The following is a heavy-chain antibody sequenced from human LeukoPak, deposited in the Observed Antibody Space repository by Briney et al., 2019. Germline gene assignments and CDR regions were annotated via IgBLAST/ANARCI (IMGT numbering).Heavy chain of an antibody. CDR2: INHSGGT. V-gene: IGHV4-34*01. D-gene: IGHD6-19*01. Sequence: PSETLSLTCAVYGGSFSTHYWSWLRQPPGKGLEWIGEINHSGGTNYNSPLKSRVTISVDTSKNQFSLKLNSVTAADTAVYYCARQGVSGGWTTDAFDIWGQGTMVTVSS. J-gene: IGHJ3*02. CDR1: GGSFSTHY. CDR3: ARQGVSGGWTTDAFDI.